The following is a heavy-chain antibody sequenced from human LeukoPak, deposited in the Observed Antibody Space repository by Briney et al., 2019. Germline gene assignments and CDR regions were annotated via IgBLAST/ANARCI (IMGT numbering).Heavy chain of an antibody. CDR1: GGSISSGSYY. CDR3: AREAYCSSTSCPNWIDP. D-gene: IGHD2-2*01. V-gene: IGHV4-61*02. Sequence: SQTLSLTCTVSGGSISSGSYYWSWIRQPAGKGLEWIGRIYTSGSTNYNPSPKSRVTISVDTSKNQFSLKLSSVTAADTAVYYCAREAYCSSTSCPNWIDPWGQGTLVTVSS. CDR2: IYTSGST. J-gene: IGHJ5*02.